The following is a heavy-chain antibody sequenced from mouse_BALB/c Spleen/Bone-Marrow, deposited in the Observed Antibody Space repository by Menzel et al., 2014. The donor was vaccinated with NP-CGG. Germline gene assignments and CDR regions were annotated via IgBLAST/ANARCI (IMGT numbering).Heavy chain of an antibody. J-gene: IGHJ1*01. CDR1: GFTFSSFG. CDR3: RRGGNWEGFDV. V-gene: IGHV5-17*02. CDR2: ISSGSSTI. D-gene: IGHD4-1*01. Sequence: EVQLVESGGGLVQPGGSRRLSCAASGFTFSSFGMHWVRQAPEKGLEGVAYISSGSSTIFYADTVKGRFTLSRDHPKNTLFLQMSSLRSEDTAMYCCRRGGNWEGFDVWGAGTPVTVSS.